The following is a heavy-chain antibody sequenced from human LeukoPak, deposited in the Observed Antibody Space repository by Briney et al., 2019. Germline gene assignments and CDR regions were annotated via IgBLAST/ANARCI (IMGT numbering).Heavy chain of an antibody. D-gene: IGHD5-18*01. CDR2: IRYDGSNK. CDR1: GFTLSSYG. CDR3: AKEDVDTAMVADY. V-gene: IGHV3-30*02. J-gene: IGHJ4*02. Sequence: HSGGSLRLSCAASGFTLSSYGMHWVRQAPGKGLEWVAFIRYDGSNKYYADSVKGRFTISRDNSKNTLYLQMNSLRAEDTAVYYCAKEDVDTAMVADYWGQGTLVTVSS.